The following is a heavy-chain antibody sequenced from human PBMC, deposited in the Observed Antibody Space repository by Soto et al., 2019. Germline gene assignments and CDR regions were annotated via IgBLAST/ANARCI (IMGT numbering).Heavy chain of an antibody. CDR2: INAGNGNT. V-gene: IGHV1-3*01. J-gene: IGHJ4*02. CDR1: GYTFTSFA. CDR3: ARESLWFGELLSYFDY. Sequence: ASVKVSCKASGYTFTSFAIHWVRQAPGQRLEWMGWINAGNGNTKYSQKFQGRVTITRDTSANTAYMELRSLRFEDTAVYYCARESLWFGELLSYFDYWGQGTLVTVSS. D-gene: IGHD3-10*01.